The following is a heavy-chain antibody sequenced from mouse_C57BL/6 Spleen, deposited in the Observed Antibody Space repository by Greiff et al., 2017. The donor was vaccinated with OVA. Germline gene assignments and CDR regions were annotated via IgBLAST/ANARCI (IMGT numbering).Heavy chain of an antibody. CDR3: TTPDKFITTVVATDAMDY. J-gene: IGHJ4*01. Sequence: VQLQQSGAELVRPGASVKLSCTASGFNIKDYYMHWVKQRPEQGLEWIGRIDPEDGDTEYAPKFQGKATMTADTSSNTAYLQLSSLTSEDTAVYYCTTPDKFITTVVATDAMDYWGQGTSVTVSS. CDR2: IDPEDGDT. CDR1: GFNIKDYY. D-gene: IGHD1-1*01. V-gene: IGHV14-1*01.